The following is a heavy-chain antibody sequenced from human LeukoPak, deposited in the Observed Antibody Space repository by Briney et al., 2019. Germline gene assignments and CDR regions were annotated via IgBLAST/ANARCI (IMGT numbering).Heavy chain of an antibody. D-gene: IGHD1-26*01. J-gene: IGHJ4*02. CDR2: IIPIFGTA. CDR1: GGTFSSYA. CDR3: AREDKWELLPGNFDY. V-gene: IGHV1-69*05. Sequence: SVRVSCKASGGTFSSYAISWVRQAPGQGLEWMGRIIPIFGTANYAQKFQGRVTITTDESTSTAYMELSSLRSEDTAVYYCAREDKWELLPGNFDYWGQGTLVTVSS.